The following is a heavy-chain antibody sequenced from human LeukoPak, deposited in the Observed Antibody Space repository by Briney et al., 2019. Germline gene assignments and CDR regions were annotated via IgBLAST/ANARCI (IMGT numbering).Heavy chain of an antibody. CDR2: ISWNSGSI. CDR1: GFTFDDYA. CDR3: ARDTIAAAGTGDY. V-gene: IGHV3-9*01. Sequence: SLRLSCAASGFTFDDYAMHWVRQAPGKGLEWVSGISWNSGSIGYADSVKGRFTISRDNAKNSLYLQMNSLRAEDTAVYYCARDTIAAAGTGDYWGQGTLVTVSS. J-gene: IGHJ4*02. D-gene: IGHD6-13*01.